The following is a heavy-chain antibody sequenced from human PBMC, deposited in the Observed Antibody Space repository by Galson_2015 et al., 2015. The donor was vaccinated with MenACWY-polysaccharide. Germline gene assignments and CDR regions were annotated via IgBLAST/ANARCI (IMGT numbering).Heavy chain of an antibody. D-gene: IGHD3-22*01. CDR2: INAGNGNT. CDR1: GYTFTSYA. J-gene: IGHJ3*02. CDR3: ASPYYYDSSGYYYDAFDI. Sequence: SVKVSCKASGYTFTSYAMHWVRQAPGQRLEWMGWINAGNGNTKYSQKFQGRVTITRDTSASTAYMELSSLRSEDTAVYYCASPYYYDSSGYYYDAFDIWGQGTMVTVSS. V-gene: IGHV1-3*01.